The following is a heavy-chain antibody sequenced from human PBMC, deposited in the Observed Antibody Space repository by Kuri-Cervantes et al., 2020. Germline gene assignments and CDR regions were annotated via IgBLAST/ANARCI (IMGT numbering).Heavy chain of an antibody. V-gene: IGHV1-46*02. J-gene: IGHJ4*02. CDR1: GYTFNRYY. CDR3: AREPADTNYFDY. Sequence: ASVKVSCKASGYTFNRYYMHWVRQAPGQGLEWMGIINPNGDITHFAQQFQGRVTLTRDTPTNTVYMEVSSLRSEDTAVYYCAREPADTNYFDYWGQGTLVTGSS. CDR2: INPNGDIT. D-gene: IGHD5/OR15-5a*01.